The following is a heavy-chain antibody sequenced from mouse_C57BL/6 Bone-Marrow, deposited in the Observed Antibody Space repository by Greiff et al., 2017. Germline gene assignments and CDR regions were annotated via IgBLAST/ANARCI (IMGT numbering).Heavy chain of an antibody. Sequence: EVKLVESGGGLVKPGGSLTLSCAASGFTFSDYGMHWVRQAPEKGLEWVAYISSGSSTIYYADTVKGRFTISRDNAKNTLFLQMTSLRAEDTAMYYCAKGCRDYWGQGTSVTVSS. CDR2: ISSGSSTI. V-gene: IGHV5-17*01. CDR3: AKGCRDY. J-gene: IGHJ4*01. CDR1: GFTFSDYG.